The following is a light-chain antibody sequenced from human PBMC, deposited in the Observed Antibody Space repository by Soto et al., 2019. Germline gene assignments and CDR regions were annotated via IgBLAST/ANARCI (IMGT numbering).Light chain of an antibody. J-gene: IGLJ1*01. CDR1: SSNIGSNT. CDR2: SNN. V-gene: IGLV1-44*01. CDR3: GAWDDSLNGYV. Sequence: QSVLTQPPSASGTPGQRVTISCSGSSSNIGSNTVNWYQQLPGTAPKLLIYSNNQRPSGVPDRCSGSKSGTSASLAISGLQSEDVVDYYCGAWDDSLNGYVFATGTKLTVL.